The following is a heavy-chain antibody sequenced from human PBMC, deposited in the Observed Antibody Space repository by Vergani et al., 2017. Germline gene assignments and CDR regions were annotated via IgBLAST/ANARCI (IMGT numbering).Heavy chain of an antibody. J-gene: IGHJ4*02. Sequence: QVQLVESGGGVVQPGRSLRLSCAASGFTFSSYGMHWVRQAPGKGLEWVAVISYDGSNKYYADSVKGRFTISRDNSKNTLYLQMNSLRAEDTAVYYYAKAMEAYFDYWGQGTLVTVSS. V-gene: IGHV3-30*18. D-gene: IGHD5-18*01. CDR3: AKAMEAYFDY. CDR1: GFTFSSYG. CDR2: ISYDGSNK.